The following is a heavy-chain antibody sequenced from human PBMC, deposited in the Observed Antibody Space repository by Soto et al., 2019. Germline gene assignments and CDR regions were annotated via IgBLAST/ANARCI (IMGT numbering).Heavy chain of an antibody. CDR3: ARDLGYFDY. J-gene: IGHJ4*02. Sequence: AGGSLRLSCAASGFTFSSYAMHWVRQAPGKGLEWVAVISYDGSNKYYADSVKGRFTISRDNSKNTLYLQMNSLRAEDTAVYYCARDLGYFDYWGQGTLVTVSS. V-gene: IGHV3-30-3*01. CDR1: GFTFSSYA. CDR2: ISYDGSNK.